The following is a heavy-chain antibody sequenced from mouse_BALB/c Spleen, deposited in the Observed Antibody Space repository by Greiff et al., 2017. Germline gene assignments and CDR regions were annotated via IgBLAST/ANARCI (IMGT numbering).Heavy chain of an antibody. CDR1: GFTFSSYA. D-gene: IGHD1-2*01. CDR2: ISSGGST. J-gene: IGHJ4*01. CDR3: ARGSGYIYLGDY. V-gene: IGHV5-6-5*01. Sequence: EVQVVESGGGLVKPGGSLKLSCAASGFTFSSYAMSWVRQTPEKRLEWVASISSGGSTYYPDSVKGRFTISRDNARNILYLQMSSLRSEDTAMYYCARGSGYIYLGDYWGQGTSVTVSS.